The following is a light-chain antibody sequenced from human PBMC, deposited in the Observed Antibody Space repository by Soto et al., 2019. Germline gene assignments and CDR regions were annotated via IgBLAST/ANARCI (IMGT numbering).Light chain of an antibody. V-gene: IGKV3-20*01. CDR3: QQYLSSPYT. J-gene: IGKJ2*01. CDR1: QSVSSSY. Sequence: EIVLTQSPGTMSLSPGEGATLSCRASQSVSSSYLAWYQQKPGQTPRLLTYGASSRATGIPDRFSGSGSGTDFTLTISRLEPEDFAVYYCQQYLSSPYTFGQGTKLEIK. CDR2: GAS.